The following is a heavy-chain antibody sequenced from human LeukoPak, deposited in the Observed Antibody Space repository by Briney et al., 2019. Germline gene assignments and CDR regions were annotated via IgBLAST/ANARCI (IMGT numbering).Heavy chain of an antibody. Sequence: GGSLRLSCAASGFTFSSYAMSWVRQAPGKGLEWVSGISWNGGSIGYADSVKGRFTISRDNAKNSLYLQMNSLRAEDTALYYCAKDKDSSSNPRYGMDVWGQGTTVTVSS. CDR3: AKDKDSSSNPRYGMDV. V-gene: IGHV3-9*01. CDR1: GFTFSSYA. CDR2: ISWNGGSI. D-gene: IGHD6-6*01. J-gene: IGHJ6*02.